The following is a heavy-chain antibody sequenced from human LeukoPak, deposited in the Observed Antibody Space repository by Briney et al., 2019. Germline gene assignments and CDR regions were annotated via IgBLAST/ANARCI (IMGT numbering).Heavy chain of an antibody. D-gene: IGHD4-17*01. J-gene: IGHJ4*02. Sequence: SETLSLTCTVSGGSVSSYYWSWIRQPPGKGLEWIGYIYYSVRTNYNPSLKSRVIISVDTSKNQFSLKLSSVTAADTAVYYCARRSTVTTFDYWGQRTLVTVSS. CDR2: IYYSVRT. CDR1: GGSVSSYY. V-gene: IGHV4-59*02. CDR3: ARRSTVTTFDY.